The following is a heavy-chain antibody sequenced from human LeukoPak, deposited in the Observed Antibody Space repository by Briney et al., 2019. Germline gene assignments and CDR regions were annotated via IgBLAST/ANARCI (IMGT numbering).Heavy chain of an antibody. V-gene: IGHV4-38-2*02. Sequence: SETLSLTCTVSGYSIGSGYYWGWIRQPPGKGLEWIGSIYHSGSTYYNPSLKSRVTISVDTSKNQFSLKLSSVTAADTAVYYCARVVGYYYYYMDVWGKGTTVTVSS. D-gene: IGHD1-26*01. CDR2: IYHSGST. J-gene: IGHJ6*03. CDR1: GYSIGSGYY. CDR3: ARVVGYYYYYMDV.